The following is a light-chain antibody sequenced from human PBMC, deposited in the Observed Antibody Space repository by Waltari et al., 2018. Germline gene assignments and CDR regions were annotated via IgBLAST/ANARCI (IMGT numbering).Light chain of an antibody. V-gene: IGKV1-12*01. CDR1: QDISIA. J-gene: IGKJ1*01. CDR2: AVS. Sequence: EIQMTQSPSSASASVGDRVTLTCRAGQDISIALAWYQQKLGQAPNLLIYAVSSLQSGVPSRFSGSGSVTDFTLTISNLQPADVATYFCQQGASFPPTFGQGTKVEIK. CDR3: QQGASFPPT.